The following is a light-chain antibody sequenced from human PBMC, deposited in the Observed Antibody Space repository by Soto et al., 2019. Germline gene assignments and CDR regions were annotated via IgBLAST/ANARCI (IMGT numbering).Light chain of an antibody. CDR1: SSDVDRYNY. CDR2: EVS. CDR3: SSYTGTSSTLYV. J-gene: IGLJ1*01. V-gene: IGLV2-14*01. Sequence: QSVLTQPASMSGSPGQSITISCTGSSSDVDRYNYVSWYQQHPGKAPKLVISEVSNRPSGVSDRFSGSKSGNTASLTISGLQSEDEADYYCSSYTGTSSTLYVFGTGTKVTVL.